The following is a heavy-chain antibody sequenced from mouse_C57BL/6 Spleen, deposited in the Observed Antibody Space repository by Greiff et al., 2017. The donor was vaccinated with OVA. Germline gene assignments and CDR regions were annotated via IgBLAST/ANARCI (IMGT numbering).Heavy chain of an antibody. V-gene: IGHV1-42*01. CDR3: AEADYERFAY. D-gene: IGHD2-4*01. CDR1: GYSFTGYY. J-gene: IGHJ3*01. CDR2: IHPSTGGT. Sequence: EVKLLESGPELVKPGASVKISCKASGYSFTGYYMNWVKQRPEQSLEWIGEIHPSTGGTTYNQKFKAKATLTVDKSSSTAYMPLKSLTSEDSAVYYCAEADYERFAYWGQGTLVTVSA.